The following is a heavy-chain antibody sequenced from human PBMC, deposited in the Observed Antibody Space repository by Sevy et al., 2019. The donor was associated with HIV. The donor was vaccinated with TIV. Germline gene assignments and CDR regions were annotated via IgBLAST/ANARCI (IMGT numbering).Heavy chain of an antibody. CDR1: GFTFSSFA. D-gene: IGHD3-10*01. J-gene: IGHJ4*02. CDR3: AKEFYRGSYLED. CDR2: ISGSGGGK. V-gene: IGHV3-23*01. Sequence: GGSLRLSCAASGFTFSSFAISWVRQAPGKGLEWVSDISGSGGGKKCADSVKGRFTVSRDNAQNTVFLQMNNLRGEDTGLYYCAKEFYRGSYLEDWGQGTLVTVSS.